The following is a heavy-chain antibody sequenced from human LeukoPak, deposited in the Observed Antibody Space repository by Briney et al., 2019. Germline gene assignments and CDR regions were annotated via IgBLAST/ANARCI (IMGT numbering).Heavy chain of an antibody. CDR3: AIVLYGSGTYYFDY. CDR2: INHSGRT. CDR1: GASFSGYY. J-gene: IGHJ4*02. D-gene: IGHD3-10*01. Sequence: SQSLSLTCAVDGASFSGYYWSCIRHPPGKGMDWIGEINHSGRTNNNPSLKSRATIPVDTSTNQFSLKLSSVTAADTAVYYCAIVLYGSGTYYFDYWGQGTLVTVSS. V-gene: IGHV4-34*04.